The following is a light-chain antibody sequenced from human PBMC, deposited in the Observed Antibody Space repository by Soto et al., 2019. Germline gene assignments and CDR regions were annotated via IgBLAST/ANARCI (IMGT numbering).Light chain of an antibody. J-gene: IGKJ1*01. CDR3: QQYNSYSRT. CDR1: QSISSW. CDR2: RAS. V-gene: IGKV1-5*03. Sequence: DLQLTQSPSTLSASLGDTVTITCRASQSISSWLAWYQQKPGKAPKVLIYRASKLASGVPYRFSGSGSGTEFTLTISSLQPDDFATYYCQQYNSYSRTFGQGTKVDIK.